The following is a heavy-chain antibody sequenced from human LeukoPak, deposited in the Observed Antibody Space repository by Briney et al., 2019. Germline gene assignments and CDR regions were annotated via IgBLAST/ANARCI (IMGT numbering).Heavy chain of an antibody. D-gene: IGHD2-2*01. V-gene: IGHV4-4*07. CDR3: ARSWVEGYCSSTSCFYGMDV. J-gene: IGHJ6*02. CDR2: IYTSGST. CDR1: GGSISSYY. Sequence: SETLSLTCTVSGGSISSYYWSWIRQPAGKGLEWIGRIYTSGSTNYNPSLKSRVTMSVDTSKNQFSLKLSSVTAADTAVYYCARSWVEGYCSSTSCFYGMDVWGQGTTVTVSS.